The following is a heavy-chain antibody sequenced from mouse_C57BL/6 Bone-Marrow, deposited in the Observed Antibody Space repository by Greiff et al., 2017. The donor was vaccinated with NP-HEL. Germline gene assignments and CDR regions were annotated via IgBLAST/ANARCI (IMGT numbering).Heavy chain of an antibody. D-gene: IGHD2-4*01. CDR3: ARTVYDYATAPTTLYYFDY. V-gene: IGHV1-63*01. Sequence: QVQLQQSGAELVRPGTSVKMSCKASGYTFTNYWIGWAKQRPGHGLEWIGDIYPGGGYTNYNEKFKGKATLTADKSSSTAYMQFSSLTSEDSAIYYCARTVYDYATAPTTLYYFDYWGQGTTLTVSS. J-gene: IGHJ2*01. CDR2: IYPGGGYT. CDR1: GYTFTNYW.